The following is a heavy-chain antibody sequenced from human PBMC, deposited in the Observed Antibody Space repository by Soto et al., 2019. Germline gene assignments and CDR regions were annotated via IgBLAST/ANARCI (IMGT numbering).Heavy chain of an antibody. CDR1: GGTFSSYT. J-gene: IGHJ6*02. Sequence: QVQLVQSGAEVKKPGSSVKVSCKASGGTFSSYTISWVRQAPGQGLEWMGRIIPILGIANYAQKFQGRVTITXXKXTXXAYMELSSLRSEDTAVYYCARDQNYDFGGGYGMDVWGQGTTVTVSS. CDR2: IIPILGIA. V-gene: IGHV1-69*08. D-gene: IGHD3-16*01. CDR3: ARDQNYDFGGGYGMDV.